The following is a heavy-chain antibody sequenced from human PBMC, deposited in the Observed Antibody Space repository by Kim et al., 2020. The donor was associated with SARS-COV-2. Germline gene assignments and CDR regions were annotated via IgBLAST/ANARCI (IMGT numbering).Heavy chain of an antibody. V-gene: IGHV3-23*01. CDR2: ISGSGPTT. D-gene: IGHD2-15*01. J-gene: IGHJ4*02. Sequence: GLDWVSGISGSGPTTHYADSVKGRFTISRDNSKNTLYLQMNSLRAEETAVYDCAKLTSWVVAALSYFDYWGQGPLVTVSS. CDR3: AKLTSWVVAALSYFDY.